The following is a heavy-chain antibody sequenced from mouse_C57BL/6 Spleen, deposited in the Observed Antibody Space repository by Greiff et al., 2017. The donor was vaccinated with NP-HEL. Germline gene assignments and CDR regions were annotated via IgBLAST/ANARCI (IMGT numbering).Heavy chain of an antibody. CDR3: ARAPYWYFDV. J-gene: IGHJ1*03. V-gene: IGHV1-26*01. Sequence: VQLQQSGPELVKPGASVKISCKASGYTFTDYYMNWVKQSHGKSLEWIGDINPNNGGTSYNQKFKGKATLTVDKSSSTAYMGLRSLTSEDSAVYYCARAPYWYFDVWGTGTTVTVSS. CDR2: INPNNGGT. CDR1: GYTFTDYY.